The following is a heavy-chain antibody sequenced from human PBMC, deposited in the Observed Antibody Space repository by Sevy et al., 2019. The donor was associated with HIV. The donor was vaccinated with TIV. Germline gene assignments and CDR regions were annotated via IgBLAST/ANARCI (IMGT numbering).Heavy chain of an antibody. CDR2: IIPIFGTA. J-gene: IGHJ3*02. Sequence: ASVKVSCKASGGTFSSYAISWVRQAPGQGLEWMGGIIPIFGTANYAQKFQGRVTITADESTSTAYMELSSPRSEDTAVYYCASDVSDNAFDIWGQGTMVTVSS. V-gene: IGHV1-69*13. CDR3: ASDVSDNAFDI. CDR1: GGTFSSYA. D-gene: IGHD3-16*02.